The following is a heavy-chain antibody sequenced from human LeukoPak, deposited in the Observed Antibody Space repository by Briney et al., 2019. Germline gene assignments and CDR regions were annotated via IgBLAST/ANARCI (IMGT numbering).Heavy chain of an antibody. J-gene: IGHJ4*02. CDR1: GFSFDDYA. D-gene: IGHD1-26*01. CDR3: AKDISGTYLAALDY. Sequence: GRSLRLSCAASGFSFDDYAMHWVRQTPGKGLEWVSGISWNSDTIGYADSVKGRFTISRDNAKNSLYLQMNSLRGEDTALYYCAKDISGTYLAALDYWGRGTLVTVSS. CDR2: ISWNSDTI. V-gene: IGHV3-9*01.